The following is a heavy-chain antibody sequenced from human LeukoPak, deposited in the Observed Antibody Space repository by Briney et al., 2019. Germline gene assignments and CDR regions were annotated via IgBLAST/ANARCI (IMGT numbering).Heavy chain of an antibody. CDR1: GFTFSDYF. CDR2: INGRGTYI. J-gene: IGHJ4*02. CDR3: ARSGREATEIDY. Sequence: PGGSLRLSCAASGFTFSDYFMSWVRQAPGKGLEWLSYINGRGTYIDYAESLKGRITISRDNAQNSLYLQMNSLRVEDTAVYYCARSGREATEIDYWGQGTLVTVSS. V-gene: IGHV3-11*06. D-gene: IGHD1-1*01.